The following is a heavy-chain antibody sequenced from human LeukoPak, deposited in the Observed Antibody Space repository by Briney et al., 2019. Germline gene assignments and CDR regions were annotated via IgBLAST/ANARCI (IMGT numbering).Heavy chain of an antibody. J-gene: IGHJ5*02. Sequence: SETLSLTCAVSGGSISSSNWGSRVRQPAGEGVGWIGEIYHSGSTNYHPSLKSRVTISVDTSKNQFSLTLSSVTAADTAVYYCARVIAAAGTWFDPWGQGTLVTVSS. CDR3: ARVIAAAGTWFDP. D-gene: IGHD6-13*01. V-gene: IGHV4-4*02. CDR1: GGSISSSNW. CDR2: IYHSGST.